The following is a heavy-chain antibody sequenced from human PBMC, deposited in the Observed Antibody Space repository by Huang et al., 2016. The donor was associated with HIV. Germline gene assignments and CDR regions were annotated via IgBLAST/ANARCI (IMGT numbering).Heavy chain of an antibody. Sequence: QVQLVQSGAEVKKPGASGKVSCQVSGYTFSSSFLHWVRQAPGQGPEWLGIINPSGDVTTYAQKFQGRLTMTRDTSTSTIYMELRSLRSEDTAVYYCARLGPHRSRSYFDYWGQGTLVTVSS. V-gene: IGHV1-46*01. CDR3: ARLGPHRSRSYFDY. CDR1: GYTFSSSF. D-gene: IGHD7-27*01. CDR2: INPSGDVT. J-gene: IGHJ4*02.